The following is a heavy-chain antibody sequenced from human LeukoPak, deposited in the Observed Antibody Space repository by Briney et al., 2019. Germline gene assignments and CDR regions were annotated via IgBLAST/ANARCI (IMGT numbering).Heavy chain of an antibody. CDR1: GFTFSDYY. J-gene: IGHJ4*02. Sequence: GSLRLSCTASGFTFSDYYMSWIRQPPGKGLEWLSYISTRDNTIQYADSVKGRFTISRDNANNSVFLQMNNLRAEDSAIYYCARGSRWAYYFDYWGQGSLVTISS. CDR3: ARGSRWAYYFDY. V-gene: IGHV3-11*01. D-gene: IGHD4-23*01. CDR2: ISTRDNTI.